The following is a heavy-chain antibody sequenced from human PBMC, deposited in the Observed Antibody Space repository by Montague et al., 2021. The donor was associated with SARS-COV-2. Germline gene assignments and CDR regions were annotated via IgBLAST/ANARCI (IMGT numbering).Heavy chain of an antibody. D-gene: IGHD6-13*01. J-gene: IGHJ4*02. CDR1: GFTFSSFA. Sequence: SLRLSCAASGFTFSSFAMHWVRQAPGKGLEWVAVIWYDGSNEYYADSVKGRFTISRDNSKNTVYLQINGLRLVDTAVYYCAKSAYSSSWYSDDWGQGTPVTVSS. V-gene: IGHV3-30-3*02. CDR3: AKSAYSSSWYSDD. CDR2: IWYDGSNE.